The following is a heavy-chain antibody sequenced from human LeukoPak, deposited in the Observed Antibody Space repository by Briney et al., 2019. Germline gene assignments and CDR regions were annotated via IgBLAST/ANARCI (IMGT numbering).Heavy chain of an antibody. J-gene: IGHJ5*02. CDR1: GGSLSGYY. Sequence: PSETLSLTCAVYGGSLSGYYWSWIRQPPGKGLEWIGEINHSGSTNYNPSLKSRVTLSVDASKNHISLKVRSVSAADTAVYYCGGVRGVIRNWFDPWGQGTLVTVSS. CDR2: INHSGST. D-gene: IGHD3-10*01. CDR3: GGVRGVIRNWFDP. V-gene: IGHV4-34*01.